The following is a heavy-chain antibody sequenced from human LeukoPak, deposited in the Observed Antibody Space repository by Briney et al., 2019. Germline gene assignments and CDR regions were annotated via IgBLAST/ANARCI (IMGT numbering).Heavy chain of an antibody. J-gene: IGHJ4*02. V-gene: IGHV1-18*01. Sequence: ASVKVSCKASGYTFTSYGISWVRQAPGQGLEWMGWISAYNGNTNYAQKLQGRVTMTTDTSTSTAYMELRSLRSDDTAVYYCARVPPRRYYYDSSGYYDLVYWGQGPLVTVSS. D-gene: IGHD3-22*01. CDR1: GYTFTSYG. CDR2: ISAYNGNT. CDR3: ARVPPRRYYYDSSGYYDLVY.